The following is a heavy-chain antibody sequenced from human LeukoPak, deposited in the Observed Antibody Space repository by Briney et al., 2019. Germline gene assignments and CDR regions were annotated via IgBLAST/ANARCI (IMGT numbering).Heavy chain of an antibody. J-gene: IGHJ5*02. Sequence: PSQTLSLTCTVSGGSISSGGYSWSWIRQPPGKGLEWIGYIYHSGSTYYNPSLKSRVTISVDRSKNQFSLKLSSVTAADTAVYYCATTYQTSEWFDPWGQGTLVTVSS. CDR3: ATTYQTSEWFDP. CDR1: GGSISSGGYS. V-gene: IGHV4-30-2*01. CDR2: IYHSGST. D-gene: IGHD2-2*01.